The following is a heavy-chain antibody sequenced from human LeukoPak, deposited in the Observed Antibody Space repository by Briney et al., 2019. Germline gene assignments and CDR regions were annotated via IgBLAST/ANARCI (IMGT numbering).Heavy chain of an antibody. V-gene: IGHV3-21*01. CDR1: GFTFSSYS. CDR2: ISSSNSYI. J-gene: IGHJ4*02. Sequence: GGSLRLSCAAPGFTFSSYSMNWVRQAPGKGLEWVSSISSSNSYIYYADSVKGRFTISRDNAKNPLYLQMDSLRAEDTAVYYCARDSYSSSGFIEYWGQGTLVTVSS. D-gene: IGHD6-6*01. CDR3: ARDSYSSSGFIEY.